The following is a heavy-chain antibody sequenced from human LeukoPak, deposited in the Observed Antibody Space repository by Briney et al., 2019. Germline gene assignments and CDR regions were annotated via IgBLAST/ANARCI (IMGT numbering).Heavy chain of an antibody. V-gene: IGHV1-18*01. J-gene: IGHJ4*02. Sequence: ASVKVSCKPSGYTFTIYGISWVRQAPGQGLEWMGLISAYGNTNYAQNLQGRVTMTTDTSTSTAYMELRSLRSDDTAVYYCARGIIGYYFDYWGQGTLVTVSS. CDR3: ARGIIGYYFDY. D-gene: IGHD2-15*01. CDR2: ISAYGNT. CDR1: GYTFTIYG.